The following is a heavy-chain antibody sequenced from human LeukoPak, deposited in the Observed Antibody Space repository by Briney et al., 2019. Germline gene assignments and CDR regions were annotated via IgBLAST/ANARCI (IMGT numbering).Heavy chain of an antibody. V-gene: IGHV1-2*02. CDR3: ARVWLYYDY. CDR1: GYTFTGYY. J-gene: IGHJ4*02. D-gene: IGHD3-10*01. Sequence: ASVTVSCKASGYTFTGYYMHWVRQAPGQGVEWMGWINPNSRGTNYAQKFQGRVTMTRDTSISTAYMELSRLRSDDTAVYYCARVWLYYDYWGQGTLVTVSS. CDR2: INPNSRGT.